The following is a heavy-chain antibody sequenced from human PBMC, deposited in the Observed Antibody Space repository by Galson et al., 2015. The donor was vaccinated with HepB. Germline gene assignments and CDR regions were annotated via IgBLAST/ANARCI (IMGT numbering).Heavy chain of an antibody. V-gene: IGHV3-23*01. CDR3: AKAQGTGYYRISDAFDI. CDR2: ISGGGGTI. J-gene: IGHJ3*02. CDR1: GFILSNSD. D-gene: IGHD3/OR15-3a*01. Sequence: SLRLSCAASGFILSNSDMNWVRQAPGKGLEWVSGISGGGGTISYADSVKGRFTISRDNSKNTLYLQMNSLRAEDTAVYYCAKAQGTGYYRISDAFDIWGQGTMVTVSS.